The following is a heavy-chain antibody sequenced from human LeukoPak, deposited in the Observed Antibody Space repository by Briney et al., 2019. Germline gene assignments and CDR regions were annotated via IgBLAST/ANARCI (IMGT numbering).Heavy chain of an antibody. J-gene: IGHJ4*02. D-gene: IGHD1-26*01. CDR2: INAGNGNT. CDR3: ARDDGEWELLYY. Sequence: ASVKVSCKASGYTFTSYAMHWVRQAPGQRLEWMGWINAGNGNTKYSQKFQGRVTITRDTSASTAYMELSSLRSEDTAVYYCARDDGEWELLYYWGQGTLVTVSP. CDR1: GYTFTSYA. V-gene: IGHV1-3*01.